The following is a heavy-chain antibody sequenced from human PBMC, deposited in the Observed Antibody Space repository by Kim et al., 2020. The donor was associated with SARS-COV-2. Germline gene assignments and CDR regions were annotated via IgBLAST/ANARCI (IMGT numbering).Heavy chain of an antibody. J-gene: IGHJ4*02. Sequence: GGSLRLSCATSGFTFSNYGIYWVRQAPGKGLEWVALISSDGIKYYAESVKGRCTISRDNSMDTVHLQINSLRAEDTAVYFCVKGLGKIVPTGGVWGQGTLDTVSS. CDR2: ISSDGIK. D-gene: IGHD5-12*01. V-gene: IGHV3-30*18. CDR3: VKGLGKIVPTGGV. CDR1: GFTFSNYG.